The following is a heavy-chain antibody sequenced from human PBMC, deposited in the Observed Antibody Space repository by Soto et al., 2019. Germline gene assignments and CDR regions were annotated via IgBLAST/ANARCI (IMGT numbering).Heavy chain of an antibody. CDR1: GITFSTYR. CDR3: ARVNYDFWSGYYLDY. Sequence: EVQLVESGGGLVQPGGSLRLSCVVSGITFSTYRMHWVRQAPGKGLVWVSHIKSDGTVTHYTDSVRGRFIISRDNAKNPLFLQMNSLRAEDTAVYYCARVNYDFWSGYYLDYWGQGTLVTVSS. J-gene: IGHJ4*02. V-gene: IGHV3-74*01. CDR2: IKSDGTVT. D-gene: IGHD3-3*01.